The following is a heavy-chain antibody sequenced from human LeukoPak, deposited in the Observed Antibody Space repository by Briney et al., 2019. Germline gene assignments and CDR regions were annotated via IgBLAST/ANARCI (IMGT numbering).Heavy chain of an antibody. Sequence: GGSLRLSCAASGFTFSNYGLHWVRQAPGKGLEWVGLIWYDGTNKFYADSVKGRFTISRDNSKNTLYLQMNSLRAEDTAVYYCAKGLHYYGSGSSDYWGQGTLVTVSS. CDR1: GFTFSNYG. V-gene: IGHV3-33*06. CDR3: AKGLHYYGSGSSDY. CDR2: IWYDGTNK. D-gene: IGHD3-10*01. J-gene: IGHJ4*02.